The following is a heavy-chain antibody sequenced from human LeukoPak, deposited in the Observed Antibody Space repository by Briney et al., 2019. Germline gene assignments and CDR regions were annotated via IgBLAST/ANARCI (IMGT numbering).Heavy chain of an antibody. Sequence: GGSLRLSCAASGFTFDYYWMTWVRQAPGKGLEWVSAISGSGGSTYYADSVKGRFTISRDNSKNTLYLQMNSLRAEDTAVYYCAKRLTGWQQLVAGGWFDPWGQGTLVTVSS. V-gene: IGHV3-23*01. CDR3: AKRLTGWQQLVAGGWFDP. CDR1: GFTFDYYW. CDR2: ISGSGGST. D-gene: IGHD6-13*01. J-gene: IGHJ5*02.